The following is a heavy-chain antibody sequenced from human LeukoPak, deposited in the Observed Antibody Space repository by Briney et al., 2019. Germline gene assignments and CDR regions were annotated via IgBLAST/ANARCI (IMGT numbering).Heavy chain of an antibody. CDR3: ARRYSSSLQDLYYFDY. V-gene: IGHV4-39*01. CDR2: IYYSGST. D-gene: IGHD6-6*01. J-gene: IGHJ4*02. Sequence: SETLSLTCTVSGGSISSSSYYWGWIRQPPGKGLEWIGSIYYSGSTYYNPSLKSRVTIPVDTSKNQFSLKLSSVTAADTAVYYCARRYSSSLQDLYYFDYWGQGTLVTVSS. CDR1: GGSISSSSYY.